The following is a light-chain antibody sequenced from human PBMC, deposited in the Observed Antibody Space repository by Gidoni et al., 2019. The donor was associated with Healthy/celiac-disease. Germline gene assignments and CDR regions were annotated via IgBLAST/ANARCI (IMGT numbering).Light chain of an antibody. J-gene: IGKJ1*01. CDR1: QSISSY. CDR2: AAS. V-gene: IGKV1-39*01. CDR3: QQSYSTSWT. Sequence: DIQMTQSPSSLSASVGDRVTITCRASQSISSYLNWYQQKPGKAPKLLIYAASSLQSGVPSRFSGSGSVTDFTLTISSLQPEDFATYYCQQSYSTSWTFXQXTKVEIK.